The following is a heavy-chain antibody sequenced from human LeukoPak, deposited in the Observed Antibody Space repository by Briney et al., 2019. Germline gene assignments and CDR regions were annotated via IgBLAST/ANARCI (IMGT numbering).Heavy chain of an antibody. Sequence: PEASVKVSCKASGYTFTTYGISWVRQAPGQGLEWMGWISAYNGNTNYAQKVQGRLTMTTDTSTSTAYMELRSLRSDDTAVYYCARDTGYGDYVGDYWGQGTLVTVSS. J-gene: IGHJ4*02. V-gene: IGHV1-18*01. CDR1: GYTFTTYG. CDR2: ISAYNGNT. D-gene: IGHD4-17*01. CDR3: ARDTGYGDYVGDY.